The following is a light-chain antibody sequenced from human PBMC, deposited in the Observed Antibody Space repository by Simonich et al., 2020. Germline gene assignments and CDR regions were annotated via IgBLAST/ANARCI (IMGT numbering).Light chain of an antibody. CDR3: QQYDNLPWT. J-gene: IGKJ1*01. V-gene: IGKV1-33*01. CDR2: DAS. CDR1: QDISNY. Sequence: DIQMTQSPSSLFASVGDRVTITCQARQDISNYLNWYQQKPGKAPKLLIYDASNLETGVPSRFSGSGSGTDFTFTISSLQPEDIATYYCQQYDNLPWTFGQGTKVEIK.